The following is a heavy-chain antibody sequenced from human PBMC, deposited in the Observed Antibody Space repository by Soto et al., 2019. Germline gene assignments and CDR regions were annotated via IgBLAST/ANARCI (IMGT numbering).Heavy chain of an antibody. CDR2: IFYNGTA. Sequence: SESLSLTCSVSGGSVSSGSFHWSRILQPPGKGLQFIGSIFYNGTANYIPSLKNRVSISIDTSQSQFFLQLISVAAADTAVYYCARIGGWYDIDFWGQGSLVTVSS. D-gene: IGHD6-19*01. J-gene: IGHJ4*02. CDR3: ARIGGWYDIDF. CDR1: GGSVSSGSFH. V-gene: IGHV4-61*01.